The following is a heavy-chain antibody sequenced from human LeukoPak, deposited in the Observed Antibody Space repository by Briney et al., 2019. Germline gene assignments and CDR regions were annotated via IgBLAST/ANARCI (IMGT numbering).Heavy chain of an antibody. V-gene: IGHV4-59*12. D-gene: IGHD6-13*01. J-gene: IGHJ4*02. CDR1: GGSISSYY. Sequence: SENLSLTCTVSGGSISSYYWSWIRQPPGKGLEWIGSIYYSGSTYYSPSLKSRVTTSVDTSKNHFSLNLTSVTAADTAVYYCARDRQQLVRGDYFDYWGQGTPVTVSS. CDR3: ARDRQQLVRGDYFDY. CDR2: IYYSGST.